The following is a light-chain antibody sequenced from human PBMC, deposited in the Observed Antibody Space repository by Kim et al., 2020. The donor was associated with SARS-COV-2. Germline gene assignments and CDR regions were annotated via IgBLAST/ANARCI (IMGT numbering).Light chain of an antibody. Sequence: DIQMTQSPSTLSASVGDRVTITCRASQTISTWLAWYQQKPGKAPKLLIYEASSLESRVPSRFTGSGSGTEFTLTISSLQPDDFATYYCQHYNTYPTFGQGTRLEIK. V-gene: IGKV1-5*03. CDR1: QTISTW. CDR2: EAS. J-gene: IGKJ5*01. CDR3: QHYNTYPT.